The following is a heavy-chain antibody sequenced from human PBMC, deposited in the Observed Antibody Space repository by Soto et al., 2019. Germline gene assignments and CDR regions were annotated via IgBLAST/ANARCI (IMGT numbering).Heavy chain of an antibody. CDR1: GFTFSIYA. V-gene: IGHV3-23*01. D-gene: IGHD3-22*01. J-gene: IGHJ4*02. Sequence: GGSLRLSCAASGFTFSIYAISWVRQAPGKGLEWVSTITGNGGTFYADFVRGRFTISRDNSKNTLYLQMNSLRPEDTAVYYCAKDAPGSGWLSDYWGQGTLVTVSS. CDR2: ITGNGGT. CDR3: AKDAPGSGWLSDY.